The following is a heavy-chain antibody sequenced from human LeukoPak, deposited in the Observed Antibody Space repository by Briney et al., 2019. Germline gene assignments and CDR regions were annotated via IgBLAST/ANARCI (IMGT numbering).Heavy chain of an antibody. CDR1: GFTFDDYG. V-gene: IGHV3-20*01. J-gene: IGHJ5*02. D-gene: IGHD3-10*01. CDR2: INWNGGST. CDR3: ARDVTFGEVDWFDP. Sequence: PGGSLRLSCAASGFTFDDYGMSWVRQAPGKGLEWVSGINWNGGSTGYADSVKGRFTISRDNAKNSLYLQMNSLRAEDTALYHCARDVTFGEVDWFDPWGQGTLVTVSS.